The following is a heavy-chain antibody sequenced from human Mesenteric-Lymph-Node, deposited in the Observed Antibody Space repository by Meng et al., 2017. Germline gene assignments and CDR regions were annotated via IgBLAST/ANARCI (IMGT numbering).Heavy chain of an antibody. CDR1: GYTFTSYY. D-gene: IGHD4-17*01. J-gene: IGHJ4*02. CDR2: INPSGGST. CDR3: ARPAAANLAYGPLYFDC. Sequence: ASVKVSCKASGYTFTSYYMHWVRQAPGQGLEWMGIINPSGGSTSYAQKFQGRVTMTRDTSTSTVYMELSSLRSEDTAVYYCARPAAANLAYGPLYFDCWGQGTLVTVSS. V-gene: IGHV1-46*01.